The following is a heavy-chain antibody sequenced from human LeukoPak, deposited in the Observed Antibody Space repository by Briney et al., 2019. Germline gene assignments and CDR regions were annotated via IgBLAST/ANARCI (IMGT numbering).Heavy chain of an antibody. V-gene: IGHV4-59*01. CDR1: GGSISSYY. Sequence: SETLSLTCTVSGGSISSYYWSWIRQPPGKGLEWIGYIYYSGSTNYNPSLKSRVTISVDTSENQFSLKLSSVTAADTAVYYCARGTLRYYYDSSGYSHFDYWGQGTLVTVSS. D-gene: IGHD3-22*01. CDR2: IYYSGST. J-gene: IGHJ4*02. CDR3: ARGTLRYYYDSSGYSHFDY.